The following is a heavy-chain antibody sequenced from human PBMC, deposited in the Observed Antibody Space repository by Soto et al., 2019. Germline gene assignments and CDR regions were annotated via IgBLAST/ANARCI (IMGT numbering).Heavy chain of an antibody. D-gene: IGHD2-15*01. CDR2: ISGSGDAT. Sequence: EVQLLESGGDLVHPGGSLRLSCAASGFTFSRFAMSWVRQTPGKGLEWVSAISGSGDATYYADSVKGRFTISRDNSRNTLYPQMNSLSAEDTARYFCASALVGYCSSDSGYYYWFAPRGQGTLVTVSS. V-gene: IGHV3-23*01. J-gene: IGHJ5*02. CDR3: ASALVGYCSSDSGYYYWFAP. CDR1: GFTFSRFA.